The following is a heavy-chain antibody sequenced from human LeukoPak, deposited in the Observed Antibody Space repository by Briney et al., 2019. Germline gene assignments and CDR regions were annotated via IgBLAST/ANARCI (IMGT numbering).Heavy chain of an antibody. CDR2: ISAYNGNT. V-gene: IGHV1-18*01. D-gene: IGHD6-13*01. CDR1: GYTFTSYG. CDR3: ARTYSSSWYSDYFDY. J-gene: IGHJ4*02. Sequence: GASVKVSCKASGYTFTSYGISWVRQAPGQGLEWMGWISAYNGNTNYAQKLQGRVTMTTDTSTSTAYMELRSLRSDDTAVYYCARTYSSSWYSDYFDYWGQGTLVTVSS.